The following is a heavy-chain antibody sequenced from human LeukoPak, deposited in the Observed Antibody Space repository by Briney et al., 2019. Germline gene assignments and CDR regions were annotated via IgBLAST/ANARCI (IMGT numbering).Heavy chain of an antibody. D-gene: IGHD4-17*01. Sequence: GGSLRLSCAASGFTFSRYWMSWVRQAPGKGPEWVANIKEDGSEKSCVDSVKGRFTISRDNAKNSVYLQMNSLRAEDTAVYYCARAIYGGPFDYWGQGILVTVSS. J-gene: IGHJ4*02. CDR1: GFTFSRYW. CDR2: IKEDGSEK. V-gene: IGHV3-7*03. CDR3: ARAIYGGPFDY.